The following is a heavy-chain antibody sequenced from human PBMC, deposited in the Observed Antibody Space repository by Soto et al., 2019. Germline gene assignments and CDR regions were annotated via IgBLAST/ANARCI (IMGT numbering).Heavy chain of an antibody. Sequence: LRLSCAASGFTFSSYSMNWVRQAPGKGLEWVLSISSSSSYIYYADSVKGRFTISRDNAKNSLYLQMNSLRAEDTAVYYCASLYSSSSSLDYWGQGTLVTVSS. CDR1: GFTFSSYS. D-gene: IGHD6-6*01. CDR2: ISSSSSYI. CDR3: ASLYSSSSSLDY. J-gene: IGHJ4*02. V-gene: IGHV3-21*01.